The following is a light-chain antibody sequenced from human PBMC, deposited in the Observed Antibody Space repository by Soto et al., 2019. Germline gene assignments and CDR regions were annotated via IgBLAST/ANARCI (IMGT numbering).Light chain of an antibody. CDR2: GAS. J-gene: IGKJ1*01. CDR1: QSVYSN. CDR3: QQYNSWPRT. Sequence: EIVMTQSPATLSVSPGERATLSCRASQSVYSNLAWYQQKSGQAPRLLIYGASSRASRIPVRFSGSGSGTEFTLTISSLQSEDFAVYYCQQYNSWPRTFGQGTKVEIK. V-gene: IGKV3-15*01.